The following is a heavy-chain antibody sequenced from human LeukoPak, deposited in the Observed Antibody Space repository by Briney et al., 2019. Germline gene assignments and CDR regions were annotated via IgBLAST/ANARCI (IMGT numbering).Heavy chain of an antibody. CDR3: ARLFSMVRGVPNWFDP. Sequence: GESLKISCKGSGYSFTSYWIGWVRQMPGKGLEWMRIIYPGDSDTRYSPSFQGQVTISADKSISTAYLQWSSLKASDTAMYYCARLFSMVRGVPNWFDPWGQGTLVTVSS. D-gene: IGHD3-10*01. J-gene: IGHJ5*02. V-gene: IGHV5-51*01. CDR2: IYPGDSDT. CDR1: GYSFTSYW.